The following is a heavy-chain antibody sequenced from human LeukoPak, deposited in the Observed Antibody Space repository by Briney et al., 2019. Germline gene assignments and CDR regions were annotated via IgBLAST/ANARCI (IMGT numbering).Heavy chain of an antibody. CDR1: GYTFIRYY. Sequence: ASVKVSCKASGYTFIRYYIHWVRQAPGQGLEWMGIINPSGGSTSYAQKFQGRVTMTRDTSTSTVYMELSSLRSEDTAVYYCARASRDSSDYFSFDYWGQGTLVTVSS. CDR3: ARASRDSSDYFSFDY. V-gene: IGHV1-46*01. J-gene: IGHJ4*02. D-gene: IGHD3-22*01. CDR2: INPSGGST.